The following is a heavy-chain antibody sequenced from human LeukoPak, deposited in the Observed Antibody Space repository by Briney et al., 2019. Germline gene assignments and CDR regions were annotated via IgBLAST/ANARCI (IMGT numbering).Heavy chain of an antibody. J-gene: IGHJ5*02. D-gene: IGHD6-13*01. CDR1: GYTFTGYY. Sequence: ASVKVSCKASGYTFTGYYMHWVRQAPGQGLEWMGWINPNSGGTNYAQKFQGRVTMTRDTSISTAYMELSRLRSDDTAVYYCARRVSSSWYFWFDPWGQGTLVTVSS. CDR3: ARRVSSSWYFWFDP. V-gene: IGHV1-2*02. CDR2: INPNSGGT.